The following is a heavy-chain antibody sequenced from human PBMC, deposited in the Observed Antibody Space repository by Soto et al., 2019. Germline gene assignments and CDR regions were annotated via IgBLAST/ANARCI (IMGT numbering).Heavy chain of an antibody. J-gene: IGHJ4*01. CDR3: AAMSGHSIVWFEH. D-gene: IGHD5-12*01. V-gene: IGHV3-15*01. Sequence: VQLVESGGGLVKPGGSLRLSCAASGFTFNNAWMSWVRPAPGKGLEWVGRVKSKTEGGTVDYAAPVKGRFSISRDDSKNTLYVQMNRLKTEDTAVYYCAAMSGHSIVWFEHLGQGTLVTVSS. CDR2: VKSKTEGGTV. CDR1: GFTFNNAW.